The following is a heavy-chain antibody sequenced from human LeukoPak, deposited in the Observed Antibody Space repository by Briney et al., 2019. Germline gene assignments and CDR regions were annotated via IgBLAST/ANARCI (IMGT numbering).Heavy chain of an antibody. V-gene: IGHV1-2*02. CDR2: INPNSGGT. D-gene: IGHD3-3*01. Sequence: ASVKVSCKASGCTFTGYYMHWVRQAPGQGLEWMGWINPNSGGTNYAQKFQGRVTMTRDTSISTAYMELSRLRSDDTAVYYCASYYDFWSGYYNYWGQGTLVTVSS. J-gene: IGHJ4*02. CDR3: ASYYDFWSGYYNY. CDR1: GCTFTGYY.